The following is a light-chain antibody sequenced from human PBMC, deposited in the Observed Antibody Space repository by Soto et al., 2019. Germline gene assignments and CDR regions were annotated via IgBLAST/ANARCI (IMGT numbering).Light chain of an antibody. CDR2: GAS. V-gene: IGKV3-20*01. Sequence: EIVLTQSPGTLSLSPGERATLSCRASQSVSSNFLAWYQHNPGQAPRLLIYGASTRATGFPDRFSGSGSGTDFTLTISRLEPEDFAVYYCQQYGSSPRTFGQGTKVEIK. J-gene: IGKJ1*01. CDR3: QQYGSSPRT. CDR1: QSVSSNF.